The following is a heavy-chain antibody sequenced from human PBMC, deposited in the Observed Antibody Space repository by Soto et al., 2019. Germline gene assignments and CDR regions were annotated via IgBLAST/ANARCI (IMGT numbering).Heavy chain of an antibody. CDR3: ARGGGSPYHDHEFDY. V-gene: IGHV4-59*11. CDR2: IYYRGTT. J-gene: IGHJ4*02. D-gene: IGHD2-2*01. CDR1: GVSTSNHY. Sequence: QVQLQESGPGLVKPSETLSLTCSVSGVSTSNHYWTWIRKPPGQGPEWIGCIYYRGTTNYNASFNSRVTISVDTSKYPVSLKLTSVTTADTAVYYCARGGGSPYHDHEFDYWGQGILVTVSS.